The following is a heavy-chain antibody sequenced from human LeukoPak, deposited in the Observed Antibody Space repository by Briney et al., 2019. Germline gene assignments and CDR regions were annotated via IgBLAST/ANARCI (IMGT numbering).Heavy chain of an antibody. CDR3: AKDYYDGAAFLDY. Sequence: GGSLRLSCVASGFTFNTYAMNWVRQAPGKGLEWVSSITASDGSTFYADSVKGRFTISRDNSKNTLYLQMDSLRGEDTAVYYCAKDYYDGAAFLDYWGQGTLVTVSS. CDR1: GFTFNTYA. CDR2: ITASDGST. D-gene: IGHD3-22*01. J-gene: IGHJ4*02. V-gene: IGHV3-23*01.